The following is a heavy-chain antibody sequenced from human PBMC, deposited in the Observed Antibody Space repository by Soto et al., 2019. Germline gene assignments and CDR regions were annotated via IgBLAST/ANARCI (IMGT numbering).Heavy chain of an antibody. CDR2: ISGSGGST. J-gene: IGHJ6*02. Sequence: EVQLLESGGGLVQPGGSLRLSCAASGCTFSSYAMSWVRQAPGKGLEWVSAISGSGGSTYYADSVKGRFTISRDNSKNTLYLQMNSLRAEDTAVYYCAKDGPVELWLRPLGYGMDVWGQGTTVTVSS. CDR3: AKDGPVELWLRPLGYGMDV. V-gene: IGHV3-23*01. D-gene: IGHD5-18*01. CDR1: GCTFSSYA.